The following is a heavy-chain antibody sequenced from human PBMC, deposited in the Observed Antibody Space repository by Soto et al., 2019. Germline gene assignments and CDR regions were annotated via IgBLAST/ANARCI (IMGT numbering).Heavy chain of an antibody. D-gene: IGHD3-10*01. J-gene: IGHJ4*02. V-gene: IGHV1-8*02. CDR2: MNPNSGNT. CDR3: ARDTYYGSGSPY. CDR1: GYTFTSYG. Sequence: ASVKVSCKASGYTFTSYGISWVRQATGQGLEWMGWMNPNSGNTGYAQKFQGRVTMTRNTSISTAYMELSSLRSEDTAVYYCARDTYYGSGSPYWGQGTLVTVSS.